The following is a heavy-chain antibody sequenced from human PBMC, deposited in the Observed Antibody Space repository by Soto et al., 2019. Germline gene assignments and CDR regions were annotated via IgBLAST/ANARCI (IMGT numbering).Heavy chain of an antibody. Sequence: SETLSLTCTVSGGSISSYYWSWIRQPPGKGLEWIGYNYYSGSTNYNPSLKSRVTISVDTSKNQLSLKLSSVTAADTAVYYCARQHSGYDSYYYYMDVWGKGTTVTVSS. D-gene: IGHD5-12*01. J-gene: IGHJ6*03. CDR2: NYYSGST. CDR3: ARQHSGYDSYYYYMDV. CDR1: GGSISSYY. V-gene: IGHV4-59*08.